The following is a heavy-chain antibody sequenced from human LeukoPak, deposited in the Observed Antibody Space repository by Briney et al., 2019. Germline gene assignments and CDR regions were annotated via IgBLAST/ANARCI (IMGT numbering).Heavy chain of an antibody. V-gene: IGHV1-2*02. CDR1: GYTFTCYY. J-gene: IGHJ4*02. D-gene: IGHD6-13*01. Sequence: ASVKVSCKASGYTFTCYYMHWVRQAPGQGLEWMGWINPNSGGTNYAQKFQGRVTMNRDTSISTAYMELSRLTSDDTAVYYCARDKSITAAAPDYWGQGTLVTVSS. CDR2: INPNSGGT. CDR3: ARDKSITAAAPDY.